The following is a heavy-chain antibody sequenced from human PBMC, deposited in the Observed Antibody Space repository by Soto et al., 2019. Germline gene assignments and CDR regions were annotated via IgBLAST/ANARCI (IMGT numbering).Heavy chain of an antibody. Sequence: SAKVSFRASGGTFMSYAISWVREAPGQGLEWMGGIIPIFGTASYAQKFQGRVTITADESTSTAYMELSSLRSEDTAVYYCARVRGGSGPNWFDPWGQGTLVTVSS. V-gene: IGHV1-69*13. D-gene: IGHD6-19*01. J-gene: IGHJ5*02. CDR3: ARVRGGSGPNWFDP. CDR2: IIPIFGTA. CDR1: GGTFMSYA.